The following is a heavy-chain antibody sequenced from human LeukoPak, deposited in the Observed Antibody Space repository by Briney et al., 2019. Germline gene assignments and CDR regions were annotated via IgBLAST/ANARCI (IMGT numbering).Heavy chain of an antibody. D-gene: IGHD3-9*01. Sequence: PSETLSLTCRISGGSMNSYDWSWIRQSTGKGLEWIGYIYYSGSTNYNPSLKSRVTISVDTSKNQFSLKLSSVTAANTAVYYCARHVWLQPFDYWGQGTLVTVSS. J-gene: IGHJ4*02. CDR3: ARHVWLQPFDY. CDR2: IYYSGST. V-gene: IGHV4-59*08. CDR1: GGSMNSYD.